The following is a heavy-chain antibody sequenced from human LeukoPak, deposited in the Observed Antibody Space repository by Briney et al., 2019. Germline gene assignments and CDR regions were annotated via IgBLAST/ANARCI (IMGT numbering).Heavy chain of an antibody. CDR3: ARDWELGY. V-gene: IGHV4-59*01. CDR2: YYSGST. Sequence: SETLSPTCTISGDSISDYYWNWIRQAPGKGLEWIGYYYSGSTSYNPSLEGRVTISFDTSKKQFSLKLRSMTAADTAVYYCARDWELGYWGRGTLVTVS. J-gene: IGHJ4*02. CDR1: GDSISDYY. D-gene: IGHD1-7*01.